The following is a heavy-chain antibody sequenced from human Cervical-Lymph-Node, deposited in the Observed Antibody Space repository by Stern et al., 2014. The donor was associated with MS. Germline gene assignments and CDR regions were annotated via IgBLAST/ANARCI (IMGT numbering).Heavy chain of an antibody. CDR3: ASGYRIFDY. CDR1: GGSISSGSDY. Sequence: VQLVESGPGLVKPSQTLSLTCTVSGGSISSGSDYWSWIRQPVGKGLEWIGRIHPSGRAFYTPSLKSRVTLSTDTSMNQFSLELNSATAADTAIYYCASGYRIFDYWGQGILVTVSS. V-gene: IGHV4-61*02. D-gene: IGHD5-18*01. J-gene: IGHJ4*02. CDR2: IHPSGRA.